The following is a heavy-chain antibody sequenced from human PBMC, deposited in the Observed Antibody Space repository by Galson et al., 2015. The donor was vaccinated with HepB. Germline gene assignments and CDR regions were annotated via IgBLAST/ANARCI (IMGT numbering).Heavy chain of an antibody. CDR1: GYTLTELS. CDR3: ATHLRQYSSSWYFDY. Sequence: SVKVSCKVSGYTLTELSMHWVRQAPGKGLEWMGGFDPEDGETIYAQKFQGRVTMTEDTSTDTAYMELSSLRSEDTAVYYCATHLRQYSSSWYFDYWGQGTLVTVSS. V-gene: IGHV1-24*01. CDR2: FDPEDGET. D-gene: IGHD6-13*01. J-gene: IGHJ4*02.